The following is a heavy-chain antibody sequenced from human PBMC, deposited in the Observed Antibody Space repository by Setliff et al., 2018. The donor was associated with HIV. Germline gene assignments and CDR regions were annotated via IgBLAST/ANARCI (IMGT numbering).Heavy chain of an antibody. CDR2: IWYDGSNQ. J-gene: IGHJ4*02. Sequence: QPGGSLRLSCTASGFTFSNYAMHWVRQTPGKGLEWVAVIWYDGSNQNYADSVKGRLTVSRDNSNNMLYLQMHSLTPEDTAIYHCARYSSSWHTFDYWGQGTLVTVSS. D-gene: IGHD6-13*01. CDR3: ARYSSSWHTFDY. CDR1: GFTFSNYA. V-gene: IGHV3-33*01.